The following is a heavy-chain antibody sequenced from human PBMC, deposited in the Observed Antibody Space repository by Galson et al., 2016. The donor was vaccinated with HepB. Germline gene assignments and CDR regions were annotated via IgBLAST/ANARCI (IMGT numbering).Heavy chain of an antibody. V-gene: IGHV3-23*01. CDR3: TRGYSGSAPHVP. CDR2: ISVSGAKP. D-gene: IGHD1-26*01. Sequence: SLRLSCAASGFTFGSYAMSWVRQAPGKGLEWVSIISVSGAKPDYADSVKGRFTISRDHSKNPLFLQMNSLKTEDTAAYYCTRGYSGSAPHVPWGRGTLVTVSA. J-gene: IGHJ5*02. CDR1: GFTFGSYA.